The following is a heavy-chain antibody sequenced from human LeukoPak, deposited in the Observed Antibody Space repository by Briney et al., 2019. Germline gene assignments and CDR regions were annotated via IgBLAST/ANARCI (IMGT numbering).Heavy chain of an antibody. Sequence: PGGSLRLSCAASGFTFSSYAMHWVRQAPGKGLEWVAVISYDGSNKYYADSVKGRFTISRDNSKNTLYLQMNSLRAEDTAVYYCARDRDSSSWDEGYFQHWGQGTLVTVSS. V-gene: IGHV3-30-3*01. J-gene: IGHJ1*01. CDR1: GFTFSSYA. CDR2: ISYDGSNK. CDR3: ARDRDSSSWDEGYFQH. D-gene: IGHD6-13*01.